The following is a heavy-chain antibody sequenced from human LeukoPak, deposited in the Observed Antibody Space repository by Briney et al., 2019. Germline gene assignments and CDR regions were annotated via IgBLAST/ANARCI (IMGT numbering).Heavy chain of an antibody. CDR3: AREFWYGSGSHYPGFDY. V-gene: IGHV1-2*02. CDR2: INPNRGGT. J-gene: IGHJ4*02. CDR1: GYTFTGYY. D-gene: IGHD6-19*01. Sequence: ASVKVSCKSSGYTFTGYYIQWVRQAPGQGLEWMGWINPNRGGTNYAQKFQGRVTMTRDTSISTAYMELSRLRSDDTAVYFCAREFWYGSGSHYPGFDYWGQGTLVTVSS.